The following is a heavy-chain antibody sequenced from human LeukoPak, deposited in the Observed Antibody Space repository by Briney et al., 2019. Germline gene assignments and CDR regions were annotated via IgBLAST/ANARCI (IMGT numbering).Heavy chain of an antibody. CDR3: ARRLGAGTTLGY. Sequence: ASVKVPCKASGYTFTGYYIHWVRQAPGQGLERMGWINPNSGGTNYAQNFQGRVTMTRDTSTSTAYMELSRLRSDDTAVYYCARRLGAGTTLGYWGQGTLVTVSS. V-gene: IGHV1-2*02. CDR1: GYTFTGYY. D-gene: IGHD1-1*01. CDR2: INPNSGGT. J-gene: IGHJ4*02.